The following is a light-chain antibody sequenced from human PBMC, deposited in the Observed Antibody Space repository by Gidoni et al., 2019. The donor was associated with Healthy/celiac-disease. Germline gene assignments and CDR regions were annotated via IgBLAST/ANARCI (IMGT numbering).Light chain of an antibody. CDR3: QKYNSAPWK. Sequence: DIQMTQSPSSLSASVGDRVTITCRASHGISNYLAWYQQKPGKVPKLLIYAASTLQSGVPSRFSGSGSGTDFTLTISSLQPEDVATYYCQKYNSAPWKFGQGTKVEIK. V-gene: IGKV1-27*01. CDR2: AAS. J-gene: IGKJ1*01. CDR1: HGISNY.